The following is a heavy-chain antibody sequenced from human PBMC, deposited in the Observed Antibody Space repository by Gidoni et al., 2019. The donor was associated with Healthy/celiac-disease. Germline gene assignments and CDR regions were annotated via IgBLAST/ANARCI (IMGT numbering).Heavy chain of an antibody. J-gene: IGHJ4*02. CDR2: IKKDGSEK. CDR1: GFIFSSSW. CDR3: ASTRYCSGNSCFTFDY. D-gene: IGHD2-15*01. Sequence: EVHLVASGGGLVQPGGSLRLSCAASGFIFSSSWMSWVRQAPGKGLEWGANIKKDGSEKYYVDSVKGRFTISRDNAKNSLYLQMNSLRVEDTAVYYCASTRYCSGNSCFTFDYWGQGILVTVSS. V-gene: IGHV3-7*03.